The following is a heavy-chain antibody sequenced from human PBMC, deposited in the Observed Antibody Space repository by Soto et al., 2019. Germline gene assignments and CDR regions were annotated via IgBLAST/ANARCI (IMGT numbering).Heavy chain of an antibody. Sequence: SETLSLTCTFYCGSITSYYWSWIRQPPGKGLEWIGYIYYSGSTNYNPSLKSRVTISVDTSKNQFSLKLSSVTAADTAVYYCARDRLGDYFDYWGQGTLVTVSS. V-gene: IGHV4-59*01. CDR3: ARDRLGDYFDY. CDR2: IYYSGST. D-gene: IGHD3-16*01. J-gene: IGHJ4*02. CDR1: CGSITSYY.